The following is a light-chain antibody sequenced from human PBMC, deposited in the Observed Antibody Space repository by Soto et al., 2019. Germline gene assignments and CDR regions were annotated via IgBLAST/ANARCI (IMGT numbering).Light chain of an antibody. CDR3: CSYDGSSRFYV. CDR1: TSNIGTNA. J-gene: IGLJ1*01. V-gene: IGLV1-44*01. CDR2: YSN. Sequence: QSVLTQSASASGTPGQRVTISCSGGTSNIGTNAVYWFQLLPGTAPKLLIYYSNHRPSGISDRFSGSKSGTSASLAISGLQAEDEADYYCCSYDGSSRFYVFGTGTKVTVL.